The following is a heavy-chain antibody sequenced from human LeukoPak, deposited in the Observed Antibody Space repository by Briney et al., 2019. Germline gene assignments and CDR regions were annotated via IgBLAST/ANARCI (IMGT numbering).Heavy chain of an antibody. Sequence: PGGSLRLSCAASGFTFSSYSMNWVRQAPGKGLEWVSYISSSSSTIYYADSVKGRFTISRDNSKNSLYLQMNSLRAEDTAVYYCERVSTLDLFDYWGQGTLVTVSS. CDR3: ERVSTLDLFDY. CDR1: GFTFSSYS. D-gene: IGHD3-3*02. V-gene: IGHV3-48*04. CDR2: ISSSSSTI. J-gene: IGHJ4*02.